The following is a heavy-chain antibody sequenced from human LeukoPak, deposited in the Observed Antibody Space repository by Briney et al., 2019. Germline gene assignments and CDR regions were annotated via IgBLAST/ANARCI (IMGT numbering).Heavy chain of an antibody. CDR2: IFGSGGST. V-gene: IGHV3-23*01. J-gene: IGHJ5*02. D-gene: IGHD4-17*01. Sequence: GGSLRLSCAASGFTFSSYAMAWVRQAPGKGLEWVSHIFGSGGSTYYADSVKGRFTISRDNSKNTLYLKMNSLRPEDTAVYYCAKVKYDYGDPVGWFDPWGQGSLVTVSS. CDR3: AKVKYDYGDPVGWFDP. CDR1: GFTFSSYA.